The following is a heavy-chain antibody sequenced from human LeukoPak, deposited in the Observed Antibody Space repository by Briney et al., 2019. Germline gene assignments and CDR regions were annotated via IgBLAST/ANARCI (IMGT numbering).Heavy chain of an antibody. Sequence: SETLSLTCTVSGGSISSYYWSWLRQPPGKGLEWIGYIYYSGSTNYNPSLKSRVTISVDTSKNQFSLKLSSVTAADTAVYYCARLSSTVVDYWGQGTLVTVSS. V-gene: IGHV4-59*08. CDR2: IYYSGST. D-gene: IGHD4-17*01. J-gene: IGHJ4*02. CDR1: GGSISSYY. CDR3: ARLSSTVVDY.